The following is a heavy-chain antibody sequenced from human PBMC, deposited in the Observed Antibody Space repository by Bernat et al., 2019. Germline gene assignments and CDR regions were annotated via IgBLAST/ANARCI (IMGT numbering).Heavy chain of an antibody. CDR2: INPNSGGT. Sequence: QVQLVQSGAEVKKPGASVKVSCKASGYTFTGYYMHWVRQAPGQGLEWMGWINPNSGGTNYAQKFQGWVTMTRDTSSSTAYMGLSRLRSDDTAVYYCAREEGIAVAGIFNYYYGMDVWGQGTTVTVSS. CDR3: AREEGIAVAGIFNYYYGMDV. V-gene: IGHV1-2*04. J-gene: IGHJ6*02. D-gene: IGHD6-19*01. CDR1: GYTFTGYY.